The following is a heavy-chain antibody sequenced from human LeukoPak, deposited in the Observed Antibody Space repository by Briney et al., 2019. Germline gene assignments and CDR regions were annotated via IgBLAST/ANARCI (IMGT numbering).Heavy chain of an antibody. D-gene: IGHD3-22*01. CDR2: ISGSGGST. J-gene: IGHJ4*02. CDR3: AKDSLDYYDSSGYDYDY. CDR1: GFTFSSYA. V-gene: IGHV3-23*01. Sequence: GGSLRLSCAASGFTFSSYAMSWVRQAPGQGLEWVSAISGSGGSTYYADSVKGRFTISRDNSKNTLYLQMNSLRAEDTAVYYCAKDSLDYYDSSGYDYDYWGQGTLVTVSS.